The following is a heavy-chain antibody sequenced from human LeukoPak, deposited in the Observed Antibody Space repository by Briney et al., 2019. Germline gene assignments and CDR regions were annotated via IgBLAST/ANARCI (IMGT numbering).Heavy chain of an antibody. Sequence: GGSLRLSCAASGFTFSRYGIHGVRQTPGKGLEGVAFIRYDGSNKYYADSVKGRFTISRDNSKNTLYLQMKSLRGEDTAVYYCAKDRDGSGSSTLDYWGQGTLVTVSS. CDR2: IRYDGSNK. CDR1: GFTFSRYG. CDR3: AKDRDGSGSSTLDY. V-gene: IGHV3-30*02. D-gene: IGHD3-10*01. J-gene: IGHJ4*02.